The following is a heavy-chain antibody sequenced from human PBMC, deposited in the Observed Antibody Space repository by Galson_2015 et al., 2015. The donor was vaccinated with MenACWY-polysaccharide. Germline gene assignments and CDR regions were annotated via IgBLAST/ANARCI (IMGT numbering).Heavy chain of an antibody. D-gene: IGHD6-13*01. CDR2: ISSSRTSI. CDR3: AKGLRGPAAGTDYFDY. V-gene: IGHV3-21*04. CDR1: GFTFCSYS. J-gene: IGHJ4*02. Sequence: SLRLSCAASGFTFCSYSMNWVRQAPGRGLEWVSSISSSRTSIYYADSVKGRFTISRDNAKNSLYLQMNSLRAEDTAVYYCAKGLRGPAAGTDYFDYWGQGTLVTVSS.